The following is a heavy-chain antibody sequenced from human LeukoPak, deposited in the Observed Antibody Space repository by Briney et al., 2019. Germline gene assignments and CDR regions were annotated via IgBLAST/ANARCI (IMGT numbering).Heavy chain of an antibody. V-gene: IGHV3-48*03. CDR1: GFIFSNYE. CDR3: ARDMTTVTPLDY. Sequence: PGGSLRLSCAASGFIFSNYEMNWVRQAPGKGLEWVSYISSSGSTIYYADSVKGRFTISRDNAKNSLYLQMNSLRAEDTAVYYCARDMTTVTPLDYWGQGTLVTVSS. D-gene: IGHD4-17*01. CDR2: ISSSGSTI. J-gene: IGHJ4*02.